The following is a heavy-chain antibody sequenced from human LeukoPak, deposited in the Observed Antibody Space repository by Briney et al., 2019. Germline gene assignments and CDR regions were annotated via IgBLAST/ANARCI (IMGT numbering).Heavy chain of an antibody. D-gene: IGHD5-12*01. CDR3: ATMASYSGYDFDY. CDR1: GFTFSSHA. Sequence: GGSLRLSCVGSGFTFSSHAMSWVRQTPGKGLEWVSILYSHGNTYYADSVRGRFTTSTDNSKNTLYLQMNSLRTEDTAVYYCATMASYSGYDFDYWGQGTLVTVSS. J-gene: IGHJ4*02. V-gene: IGHV3-53*01. CDR2: LYSHGNT.